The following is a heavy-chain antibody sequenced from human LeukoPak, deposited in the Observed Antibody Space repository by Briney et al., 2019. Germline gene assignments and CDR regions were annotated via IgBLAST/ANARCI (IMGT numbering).Heavy chain of an antibody. Sequence: SETLSLTCTVSGGSLSNYYWSWIRQPAGKGLEWIGRVYTSGSTNYNPSLKSRVTMSVDTSKNQFSLKLNSVTAADTAVYYCGRTGIGSSYYYGVDVWGQGTTVTVSS. CDR2: VYTSGST. V-gene: IGHV4-4*07. D-gene: IGHD6-6*01. CDR1: GGSLSNYY. CDR3: GRTGIGSSYYYGVDV. J-gene: IGHJ6*02.